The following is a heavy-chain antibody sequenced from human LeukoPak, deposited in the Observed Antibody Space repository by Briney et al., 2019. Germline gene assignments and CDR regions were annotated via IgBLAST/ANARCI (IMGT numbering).Heavy chain of an antibody. J-gene: IGHJ2*01. V-gene: IGHV3-9*01. CDR1: GFTFDDYA. CDR2: ISWNSGSI. D-gene: IGHD6-13*01. CDR3: ARAAYSSTWYSRYFDL. Sequence: GRSLRLSCAASGFTFDDYAMHWVRQAPGKGLGGVPGISWNSGSIGYADSVKGRFTISRENAKNSLYLQMNSLRAGDTAVYYCARAAYSSTWYSRYFDLWGRGTLVTVSS.